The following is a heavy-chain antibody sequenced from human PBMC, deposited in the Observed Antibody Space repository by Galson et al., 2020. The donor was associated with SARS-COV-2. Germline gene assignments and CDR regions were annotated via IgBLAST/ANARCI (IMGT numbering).Heavy chain of an antibody. CDR3: ATATYYYDSSGYYSLGAGPLDY. Sequence: GGSLRLSCAASGFTVSSNYMSWVRQAPGKGLEWVSVIYSGGSTYYADSVKGRFTISRDNSKNTLYLQMNSLRAEDTAVYYCATATYYYDSSGYYSLGAGPLDYWGQGTLVTVSS. CDR2: IYSGGST. CDR1: GFTVSSNY. D-gene: IGHD3-22*01. J-gene: IGHJ4*02. V-gene: IGHV3-66*01.